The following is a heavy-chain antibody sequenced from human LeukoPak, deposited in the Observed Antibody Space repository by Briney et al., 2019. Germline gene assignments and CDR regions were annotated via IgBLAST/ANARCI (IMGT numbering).Heavy chain of an antibody. J-gene: IGHJ3*02. V-gene: IGHV3-30*04. Sequence: GRSLRLSCAASGFTFSSYAMHWVRQAPGKGLEWVAVISYDGSNKYYADPVKGRFTISRDNSKNTLYLQMNSLRAEDTAVYYCAREFEEGELNAFDIWGQGTMVTVSS. D-gene: IGHD1-26*01. CDR3: AREFEEGELNAFDI. CDR2: ISYDGSNK. CDR1: GFTFSSYA.